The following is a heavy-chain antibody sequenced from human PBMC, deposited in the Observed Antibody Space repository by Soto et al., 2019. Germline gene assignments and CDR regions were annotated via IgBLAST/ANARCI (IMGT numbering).Heavy chain of an antibody. CDR2: TYYRSKWYN. D-gene: IGHD6-13*01. Sequence: PSQTLSLTCAISGDSVSSNSAAWNWIRQSPSRGLEWLGRTYYRSKWYNDYAVSVKSRITINPDTSKNQFSLQLNSVTPEDTAVYYCARDQATYSSSWYEYYYYYGMDVWGQGTTVTVSS. J-gene: IGHJ6*02. V-gene: IGHV6-1*01. CDR3: ARDQATYSSSWYEYYYYYGMDV. CDR1: GDSVSSNSAA.